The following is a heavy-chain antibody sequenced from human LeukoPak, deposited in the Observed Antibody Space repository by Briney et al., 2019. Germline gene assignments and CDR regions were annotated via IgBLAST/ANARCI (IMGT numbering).Heavy chain of an antibody. V-gene: IGHV1-18*03. Sequence: GASVKVSCKASGGTFSSYAISWVRQAPGQGLEWMGWISAYNGNTNYAQKLQGRVTMTTDTSTSTAYMELRSLRSDDMAVYYCARDQGIQLWLSGYWGQGTLVTVSS. CDR2: ISAYNGNT. CDR1: GGTFSSYA. J-gene: IGHJ4*02. D-gene: IGHD5-18*01. CDR3: ARDQGIQLWLSGY.